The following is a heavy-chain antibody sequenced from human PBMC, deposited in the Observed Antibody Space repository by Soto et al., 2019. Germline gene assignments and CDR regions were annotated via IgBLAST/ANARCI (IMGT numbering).Heavy chain of an antibody. Sequence: VQLVQSGAEVKKPGESLKISCKGSGYSFTTYRIGWIRQMPGKGLEWMGIIYPGDSETRYSPSFQGQVTISADKSNTTAYLQWSGLNASDTSMYYCARQRIEAAFDAFDIWGQGTVVTCS. V-gene: IGHV5-51*01. D-gene: IGHD6-13*01. CDR1: GYSFTTYR. CDR2: IYPGDSET. CDR3: ARQRIEAAFDAFDI. J-gene: IGHJ3*02.